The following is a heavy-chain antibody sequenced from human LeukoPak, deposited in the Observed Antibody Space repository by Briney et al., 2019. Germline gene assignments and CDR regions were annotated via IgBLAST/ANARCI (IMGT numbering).Heavy chain of an antibody. CDR2: ISGSGGST. CDR1: GFTFSSYA. V-gene: IGHV3-23*01. CDR3: AKRSYILDYCDSSGYVDY. Sequence: GGSLRLSCAASGFTFSSYAMSWVRQAPGKGLEWVSAISGSGGSTYYADSVKGRFTISRDNSKNTLYLQMNSLRAEDTAVYYCAKRSYILDYCDSSGYVDYWGQGTLVTVSS. D-gene: IGHD3-22*01. J-gene: IGHJ4*02.